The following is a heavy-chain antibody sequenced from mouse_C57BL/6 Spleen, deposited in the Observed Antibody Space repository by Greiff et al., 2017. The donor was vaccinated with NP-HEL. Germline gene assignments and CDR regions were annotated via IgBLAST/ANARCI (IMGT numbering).Heavy chain of an antibody. Sequence: VQLQQSGPGLVQPSQSLSITCTVSGFSLTSYGVHWVRQSPGKGLEWLGVIWSGGSTDYNAAFISRLSISKDNSKSQVFFKMNSLQADDTAIYYCARGDYYGRRGYFEVWGTGTTVTVFS. CDR1: GFSLTSYG. V-gene: IGHV2-2*01. D-gene: IGHD1-1*01. J-gene: IGHJ1*03. CDR2: IWSGGST. CDR3: ARGDYYGRRGYFEV.